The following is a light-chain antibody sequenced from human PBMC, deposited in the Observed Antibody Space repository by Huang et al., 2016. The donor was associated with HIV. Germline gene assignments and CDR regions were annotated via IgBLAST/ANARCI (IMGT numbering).Light chain of an antibody. J-gene: IGKJ2*01. V-gene: IGKV2-30*02. CDR2: KVS. Sequence: DVVMTQSPLSLPVALGQPASISCRSSQSIVHSDVKTYLNWFQQRPGQSPRLLFYKVSNRDSGVSDRFSGSGSGTDFILKISRVEAEDVGVYFCVQGTHWPPYTFGQGTKLEIK. CDR1: QSIVHSDVKTY. CDR3: VQGTHWPPYT.